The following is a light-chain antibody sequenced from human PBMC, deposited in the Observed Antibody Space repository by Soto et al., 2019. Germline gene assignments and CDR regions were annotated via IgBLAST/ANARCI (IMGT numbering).Light chain of an antibody. CDR1: SSDVGGYNY. Sequence: QSALTQPASVSGSPGQSITISCTVTSSDVGGYNYVSWYQQHPGKAPKLMIYDVSNRPSGVSNRFSGSKSGNTASLTISGLQAEEEADYYCSSYTSSSTPVDVVGTGTKLTVL. V-gene: IGLV2-14*01. J-gene: IGLJ1*01. CDR2: DVS. CDR3: SSYTSSSTPVDV.